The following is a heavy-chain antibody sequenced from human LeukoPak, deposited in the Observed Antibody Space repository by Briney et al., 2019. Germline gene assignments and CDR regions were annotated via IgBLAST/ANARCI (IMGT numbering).Heavy chain of an antibody. V-gene: IGHV1-46*01. Sequence: ASVKVSCKASGYTLTSYYMHWVRQAPGQGLEWMGIINPSGGSTSYAQKFQGRVTMTRDTSTSTVYMELSSLRSEDTAVYYCAREATITGWGVGRWDYGMDVWGQGTTVTVSS. CDR2: INPSGGST. J-gene: IGHJ6*02. CDR1: GYTLTSYY. D-gene: IGHD5-24*01. CDR3: AREATITGWGVGRWDYGMDV.